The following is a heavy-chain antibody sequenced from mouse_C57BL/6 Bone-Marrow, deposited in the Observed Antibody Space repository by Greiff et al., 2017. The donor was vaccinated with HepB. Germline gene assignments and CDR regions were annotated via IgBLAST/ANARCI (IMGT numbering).Heavy chain of an antibody. J-gene: IGHJ1*03. V-gene: IGHV3-6*01. Sequence: EVKLEESEPGLVKPSQSLSLTCSVTGYSITSGYYWNWIRQFPGNKLEWMGYISYDGSNNYNPSLKNRISITRDTSKNQFFLKLNSVTTEDTATYYCARRGYSKSYWYFDVWGTGTTVTVSS. CDR1: GYSITSGYY. CDR3: ARRGYSKSYWYFDV. CDR2: ISYDGSN. D-gene: IGHD2-5*01.